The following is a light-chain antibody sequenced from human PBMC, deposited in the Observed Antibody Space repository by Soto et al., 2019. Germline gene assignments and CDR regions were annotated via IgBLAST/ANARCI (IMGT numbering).Light chain of an antibody. CDR2: VGTGGIVG. CDR1: SFDSNYR. J-gene: IGLJ2*01. V-gene: IGLV9-49*01. Sequence: QCVLTQPPSASDSLGPSVTLTCTLSSFDSNYRVDWEHQRPGTGPRFVLRVGTGGIVGSKVDGIPDRFSVLGSGLDRYLTINNIQEQDESDYRCGADPGSGSNFVFLFGGGTKLTAL. CDR3: GADPGSGSNFVFL.